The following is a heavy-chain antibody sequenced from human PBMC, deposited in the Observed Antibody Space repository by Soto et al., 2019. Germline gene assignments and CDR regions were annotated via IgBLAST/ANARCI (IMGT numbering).Heavy chain of an antibody. D-gene: IGHD2-21*02. Sequence: QVQLQESGPGLVEPSQTLSLTCTVSGGSIRDGGYYWSWIRQRPGQGLEWLGYIYYTGSTYYNPSLKSRLTISVDMSRSQFSLRLTSLTAADTAVYYCVKDPSPQQTTVVTPGWFDPWGRGILVTVSS. CDR3: VKDPSPQQTTVVTPGWFDP. CDR1: GGSIRDGGYY. V-gene: IGHV4-31*03. CDR2: IYYTGST. J-gene: IGHJ5*02.